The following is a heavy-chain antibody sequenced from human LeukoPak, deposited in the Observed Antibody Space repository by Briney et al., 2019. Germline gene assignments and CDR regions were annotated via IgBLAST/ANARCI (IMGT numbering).Heavy chain of an antibody. Sequence: SVKVSCKASGGTFSSYAISWVRQAPGQGLEWTGGIIPIFGTANYAQKFQGRVTITTDESTSTAYMELSSLRSEDTAVYYCARARRVVPAAIMHYYYYMDVWGKGTTVTVSS. J-gene: IGHJ6*03. V-gene: IGHV1-69*05. CDR3: ARARRVVPAAIMHYYYYMDV. CDR2: IIPIFGTA. D-gene: IGHD2-2*01. CDR1: GGTFSSYA.